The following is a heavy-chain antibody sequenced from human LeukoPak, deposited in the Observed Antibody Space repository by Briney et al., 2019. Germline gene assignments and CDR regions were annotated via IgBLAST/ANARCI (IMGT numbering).Heavy chain of an antibody. Sequence: GGSLRLSCAASGFSFSSFGMSWVRQAPGKGLEWVSRISGSDGSTDYADSVKGRFTISRDNSKNTLYLQMNSLRVEDTAIYYCAKFYRATRGACDSWGQGTLVTVSS. CDR2: ISGSDGST. CDR3: AKFYRATRGACDS. V-gene: IGHV3-23*01. D-gene: IGHD2-21*02. CDR1: GFSFSSFG. J-gene: IGHJ4*02.